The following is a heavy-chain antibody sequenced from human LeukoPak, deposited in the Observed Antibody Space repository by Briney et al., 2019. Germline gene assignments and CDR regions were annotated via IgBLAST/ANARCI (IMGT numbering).Heavy chain of an antibody. CDR1: GYTFTSYY. J-gene: IGHJ5*02. V-gene: IGHV1-46*01. CDR2: INPSGGST. D-gene: IGHD6-13*01. CDR3: ARRSSIGAAADSFDP. Sequence: ASVKVSCKASGYTFTSYYMHWVRQAPGQGLEWMGIINPSGGSTSCAQKFQGRVTMTRDTSTSTVYMELSSLRSEDTAVYYCARRSSIGAAADSFDPWGQGTLVTVSS.